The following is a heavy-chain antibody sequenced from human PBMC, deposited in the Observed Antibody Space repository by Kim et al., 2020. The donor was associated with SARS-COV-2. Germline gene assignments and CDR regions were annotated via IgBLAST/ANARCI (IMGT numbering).Heavy chain of an antibody. CDR2: ISYDGSNK. CDR3: ARLDRFLEWGQKFEY. J-gene: IGHJ4*01. CDR1: GFTFSSYA. D-gene: IGHD3-3*01. Sequence: GGSLRLSCAASGFTFSSYAMHWVRQAPGKGLEWVAVISYDGSNKYYADSVKGRFTISRDNSKNTLYLQMKSLRAEDTAVYYCARLDRFLEWGQKFEYWG. V-gene: IGHV3-30-3*01.